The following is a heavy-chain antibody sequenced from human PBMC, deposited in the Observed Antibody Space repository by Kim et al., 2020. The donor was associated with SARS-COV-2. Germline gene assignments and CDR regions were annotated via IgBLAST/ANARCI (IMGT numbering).Heavy chain of an antibody. J-gene: IGHJ3*02. Sequence: GGSLRLSCAASGFTFSSYAMHWVRQAPGKGLEWVAVISYDGSNKYYADSVKGRFTISRDNSKNTLYLQMNSLRAEDTAVYYCARDIGGWDSTWGGAFDIWGQGTMVTVSS. D-gene: IGHD3-16*01. CDR1: GFTFSSYA. CDR3: ARDIGGWDSTWGGAFDI. CDR2: ISYDGSNK. V-gene: IGHV3-30-3*01.